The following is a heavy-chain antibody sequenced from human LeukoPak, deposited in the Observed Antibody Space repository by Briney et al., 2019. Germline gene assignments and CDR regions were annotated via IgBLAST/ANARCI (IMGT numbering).Heavy chain of an antibody. Sequence: GGSLRLSCAASGFTFSSYAMSWVRQAPGKGLEWVSAISGSGGSAYYADSVKGRFTISRDNSKNTLYLQMNSLRAEDTAVYYCARDAAMTTVTVLAFDIWGQGTMVTVSS. CDR2: ISGSGGSA. CDR3: ARDAAMTTVTVLAFDI. J-gene: IGHJ3*02. CDR1: GFTFSSYA. D-gene: IGHD4-17*01. V-gene: IGHV3-23*01.